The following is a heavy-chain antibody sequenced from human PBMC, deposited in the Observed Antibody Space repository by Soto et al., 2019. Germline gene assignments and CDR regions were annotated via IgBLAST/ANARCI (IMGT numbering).Heavy chain of an antibody. CDR2: ISSSSSYI. J-gene: IGHJ6*02. V-gene: IGHV3-21*01. CDR3: ARDVPDFTIFYYGMDV. Sequence: EVQLVESGGGLVKPGGSLRLSCAASGFTFSNYSMNWVRQAPGKGLEWVSSISSSSSYIYYADSVKGRFTISRDNAKNSLYLQMNSLRAEDTAVYYCARDVPDFTIFYYGMDVWGQGTTVTVSS. D-gene: IGHD3-3*01. CDR1: GFTFSNYS.